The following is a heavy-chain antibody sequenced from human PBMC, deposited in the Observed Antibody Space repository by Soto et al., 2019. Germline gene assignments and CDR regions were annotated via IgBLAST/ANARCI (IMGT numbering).Heavy chain of an antibody. CDR3: ARGVSDFWSGYYDY. Sequence: SETLSLTCAVYGGSFSGYYWSWIRQPPGKGLEWIGEINHSGSTNYNPSLKSRVTISVDTSKNQFSLKLSSVTAADTAVYYCARGVSDFWSGYYDYWGQGTLVTVSS. CDR1: GGSFSGYY. J-gene: IGHJ4*02. D-gene: IGHD3-3*01. V-gene: IGHV4-34*01. CDR2: INHSGST.